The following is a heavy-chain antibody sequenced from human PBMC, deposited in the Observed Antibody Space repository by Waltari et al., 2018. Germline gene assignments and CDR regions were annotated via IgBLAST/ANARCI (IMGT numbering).Heavy chain of an antibody. D-gene: IGHD6-13*01. CDR3: ARNVSSISSSRDAFDY. Sequence: QLQLQESGPGLVKPSETLSLTCTVSGGSISSSSYYWGWIRQPPGKGLEWIGSIYYSRSTYDNPALKSRVTISVDTSKNQFSLKLSSVTAADTAVYYCARNVSSISSSRDAFDYWGQGTLVSVSS. CDR1: GGSISSSSYY. CDR2: IYYSRST. V-gene: IGHV4-39*07. J-gene: IGHJ4*02.